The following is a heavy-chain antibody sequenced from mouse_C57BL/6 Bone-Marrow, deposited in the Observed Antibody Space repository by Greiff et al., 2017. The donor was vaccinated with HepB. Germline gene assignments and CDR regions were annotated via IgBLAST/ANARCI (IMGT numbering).Heavy chain of an antibody. J-gene: IGHJ4*01. CDR3: ARPLLAYAMDY. V-gene: IGHV5-17*01. Sequence: VQLVESGGGLVKPGGSLKLSCAASGFTFSDYGMHWVRQAPEKGLEWVAYISSGSSTIYYADTVKGRFTISRDNAKNTLFLQMTSLRSEDTAMYYCARPLLAYAMDYWGQGTSVTVSS. D-gene: IGHD1-1*01. CDR1: GFTFSDYG. CDR2: ISSGSSTI.